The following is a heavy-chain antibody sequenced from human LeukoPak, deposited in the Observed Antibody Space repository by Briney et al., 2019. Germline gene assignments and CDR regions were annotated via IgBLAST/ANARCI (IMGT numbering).Heavy chain of an antibody. CDR3: AKDLSSYYYDSSGYYYGWNYYYGMDV. J-gene: IGHJ6*02. CDR2: IYTGGST. V-gene: IGHV3-66*02. Sequence: GVSLRLSCAASGFTVNSNYMSWVRQAPGKGLEWVSLIYTGGSTYYADSVKGRFTISRDNSKNTLYLQMNSLRAEDTAVYYCAKDLSSYYYDSSGYYYGWNYYYGMDVWGQGTTVTVSS. CDR1: GFTVNSNY. D-gene: IGHD3-22*01.